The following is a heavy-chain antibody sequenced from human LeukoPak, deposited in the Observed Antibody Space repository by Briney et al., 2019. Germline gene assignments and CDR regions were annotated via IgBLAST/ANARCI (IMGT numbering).Heavy chain of an antibody. CDR3: ARDSHYDYGDYIFDY. Sequence: GGSLRLSCAASGFTFSSYWMHWVRHAPGKGLVWVSRINSDGSSTSYADSVKGRFTISRDNAKNTLYLRMNSLRAEDTAVYYCARDSHYDYGDYIFDYWGQGTLVTVSS. CDR1: GFTFSSYW. D-gene: IGHD4-17*01. J-gene: IGHJ4*02. CDR2: INSDGSST. V-gene: IGHV3-74*01.